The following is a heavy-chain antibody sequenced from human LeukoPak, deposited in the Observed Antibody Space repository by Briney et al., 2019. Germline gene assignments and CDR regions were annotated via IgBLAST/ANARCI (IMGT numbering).Heavy chain of an antibody. J-gene: IGHJ4*02. D-gene: IGHD3-22*01. CDR3: AKGSYYDSSGSFYFDY. Sequence: PGGSLRLSCAASGFTFSSYGMHWVRQAPGKGLEWVAVISYDGSNKYYADSVKGRFTISRGNSKNTLYVQVNSLGTEDTAAYYCAKGSYYDSSGSFYFDYWGQGTLVTVSS. CDR2: ISYDGSNK. V-gene: IGHV3-30*18. CDR1: GFTFSSYG.